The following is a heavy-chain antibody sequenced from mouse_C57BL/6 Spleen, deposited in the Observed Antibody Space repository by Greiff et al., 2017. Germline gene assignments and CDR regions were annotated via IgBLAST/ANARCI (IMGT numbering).Heavy chain of an antibody. CDR1: GYSFTGYY. Sequence: EVKLVESGPELVKPGASVKISCKASGYSFTGYYMNWVKQSPEKSLEWIGEINPSTGGTTYNQKFKAKATLTVDKSSSTAYMQLKSLTSEDSAVYYCAALYYGSSYGYFDVWGTGTTVTVSS. CDR3: AALYYGSSYGYFDV. J-gene: IGHJ1*03. D-gene: IGHD1-1*01. V-gene: IGHV1-42*01. CDR2: INPSTGGT.